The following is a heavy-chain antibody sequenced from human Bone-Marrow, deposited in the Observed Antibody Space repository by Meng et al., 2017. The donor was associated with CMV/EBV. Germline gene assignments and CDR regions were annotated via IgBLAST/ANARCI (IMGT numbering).Heavy chain of an antibody. CDR2: IYPGDSDT. J-gene: IGHJ4*02. V-gene: IGHV5-51*01. D-gene: IGHD6-13*01. Sequence: GGSLRLSCKGSGYSFTSYWIGWVRQMPGKGLEWMGIIYPGDSDTRYSPSFQGQVTISADKSISTAYLQWSSLKASDTAMYYCVRPQGYSSSWYEYWGQGTLVTVSS. CDR3: VRPQGYSSSWYEY. CDR1: GYSFTSYW.